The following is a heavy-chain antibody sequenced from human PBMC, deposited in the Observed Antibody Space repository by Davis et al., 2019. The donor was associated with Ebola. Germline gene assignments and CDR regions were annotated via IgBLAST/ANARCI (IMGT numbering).Heavy chain of an antibody. Sequence: PSETLSLTCTVSGGSISSNSYYWGWIRQPPGKGLEWIGNIFYSGSTYYNPSLKSRVTISVDTSKNQFSLKLSSVTAADTAVYYCATMATTWDYFDYWGQGALVTVSS. CDR3: ATMATTWDYFDY. CDR2: IFYSGST. D-gene: IGHD5-24*01. CDR1: GGSISSNSYY. V-gene: IGHV4-39*01. J-gene: IGHJ4*02.